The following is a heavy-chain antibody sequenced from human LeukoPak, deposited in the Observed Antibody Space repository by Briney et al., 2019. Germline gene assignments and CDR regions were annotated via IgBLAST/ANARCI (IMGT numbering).Heavy chain of an antibody. CDR3: GRGHAMDV. CDR2: TYYRSRWFN. J-gene: IGHJ6*02. V-gene: IGHV6-1*01. CDR1: GDSVSSNSAV. Sequence: SPTLSLTCAISGDSVSSNSAVWNWLRQSPSRCLEWLGRTYYRSRWFNDYTESVKSRITINPDTSKNQFSLQLNSVTPEDTAVYYCGRGHAMDVWGQGTTVTVSS.